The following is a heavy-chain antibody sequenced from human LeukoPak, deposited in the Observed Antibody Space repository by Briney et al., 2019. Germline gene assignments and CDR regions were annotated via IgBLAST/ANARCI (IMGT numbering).Heavy chain of an antibody. Sequence: IPSQTLSLTCTVSGGSISSDNYYWSWIRQPAGKGLEWIGSIYYSGSTYYNPSLKSRVTISVDTSKNQFSLKLSSVTAADTAVYYCASTWELLPDDAFDIWGQGTTVTVSS. CDR2: IYYSGST. CDR3: ASTWELLPDDAFDI. D-gene: IGHD1-26*01. V-gene: IGHV4-39*01. CDR1: GGSISSDNYY. J-gene: IGHJ3*02.